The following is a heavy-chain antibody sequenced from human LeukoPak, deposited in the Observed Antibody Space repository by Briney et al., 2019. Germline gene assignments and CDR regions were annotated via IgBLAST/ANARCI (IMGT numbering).Heavy chain of an antibody. CDR1: GFTFSNAW. V-gene: IGHV3-73*01. CDR3: SVNYCSGGSCYML. CDR2: IRSKANSYAT. J-gene: IGHJ4*02. D-gene: IGHD2-15*01. Sequence: GGSLRLSCAASGFTFSNAWMSWVRRASGKGLEWVGRIRSKANSYATAYAASVKGRFTISRDDSKNTAYLQMNSLKTEDTAVYYCSVNYCSGGSCYMLWGQGTLVTVSS.